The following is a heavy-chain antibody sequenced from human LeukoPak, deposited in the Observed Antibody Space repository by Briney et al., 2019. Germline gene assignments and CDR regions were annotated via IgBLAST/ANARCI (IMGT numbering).Heavy chain of an antibody. CDR1: GGSFSGYY. D-gene: IGHD3-9*01. V-gene: IGHV4-34*01. CDR3: ARGLLRYFDPSGDYFDY. CDR2: INHSGST. Sequence: KPSETLSLTCAVYGGSFSGYYWSWIRQPPGKGLEWIGEINHSGSTNYNPSLKSRVTISVDTSKNQFSLKLSSVTAADTAVYYCARGLLRYFDPSGDYFDYWGQGTLVTVSS. J-gene: IGHJ4*02.